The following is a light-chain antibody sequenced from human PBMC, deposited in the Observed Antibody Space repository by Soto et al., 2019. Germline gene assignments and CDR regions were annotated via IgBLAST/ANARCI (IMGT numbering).Light chain of an antibody. CDR1: QGIASY. CDR3: QQLYNYPRT. J-gene: IGKJ1*01. V-gene: IGKV1-9*01. CDR2: AAS. Sequence: DIQLTQSPSVLSASVGDRITITCRASQGIASYLALFQQKPGKAPELLIFAASTLRGGVPSRFSGSGSGTDYALTIISLQPEDCSTYYCQQLYNYPRTFGKGTKVDLK.